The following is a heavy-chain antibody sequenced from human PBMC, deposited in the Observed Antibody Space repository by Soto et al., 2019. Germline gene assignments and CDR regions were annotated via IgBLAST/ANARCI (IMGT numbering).Heavy chain of an antibody. CDR2: ISSSSSYI. V-gene: IGHV3-21*01. Sequence: PGGSLRLSCAASGFTFSSYSMNWVRQAPGKGLEWVSSISSSSSYIYYADSVKGRFTISRDNAKNSLYLQMNSLRAEDTAVYYCASGVPVDNWFDPWGQGTLVTVSS. J-gene: IGHJ5*02. CDR1: GFTFSSYS. D-gene: IGHD2-2*01. CDR3: ASGVPVDNWFDP.